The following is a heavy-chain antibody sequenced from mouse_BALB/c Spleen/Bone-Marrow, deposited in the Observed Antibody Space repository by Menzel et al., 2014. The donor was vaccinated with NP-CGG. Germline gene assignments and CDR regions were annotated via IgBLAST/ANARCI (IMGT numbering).Heavy chain of an antibody. Sequence: VQLVESGAELMRPGASVKISCKAAGYTFSSYWIEWVKQRPGHGLEWIGEILPGSGGTNYNEKFKGKATFTADTSSNTAYMQLSSLTSEDSAVYYCAREDGRWYFDVWGAGTTVTGSS. CDR1: GYTFSSYW. D-gene: IGHD1-1*01. V-gene: IGHV1-9*01. CDR3: AREDGRWYFDV. CDR2: ILPGSGGT. J-gene: IGHJ1*01.